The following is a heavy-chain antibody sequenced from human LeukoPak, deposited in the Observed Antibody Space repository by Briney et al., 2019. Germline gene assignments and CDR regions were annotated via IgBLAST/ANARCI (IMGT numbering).Heavy chain of an antibody. J-gene: IGHJ6*02. CDR2: IWYDGSYK. CDR3: XXXRGRNSFYGMDV. CDR1: GFTFSRFG. V-gene: IGHV3-33*01. Sequence: GGSLRLSCAVPGFTFSRFGMHWVRQAPGKGLEWVAIIWYDGSYKYYADSVKGRFIISRDNSNNRLYLQMNSLRAENTAVYYXXXXRGRNSFYGMDVGGQGTTVTVSS. D-gene: IGHD1-7*01.